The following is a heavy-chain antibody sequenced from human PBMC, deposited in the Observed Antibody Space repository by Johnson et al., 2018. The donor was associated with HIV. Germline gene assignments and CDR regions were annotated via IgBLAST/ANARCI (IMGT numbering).Heavy chain of an antibody. CDR2: ISYDGSNK. D-gene: IGHD6-13*01. CDR1: GFTFSSYA. J-gene: IGHJ3*02. V-gene: IGHV3-30-3*01. Sequence: QVQLVESWVGVVQPGRSLRLSCAASGFTFSSYAMHWVRQAPGKGLEWVAVISYDGSNKYYADSVKGRFTISRDNSKNTLYLQMNSLRAEDTAVYYCARGGYSTILDAFDIWGQGTMVTVSS. CDR3: ARGGYSTILDAFDI.